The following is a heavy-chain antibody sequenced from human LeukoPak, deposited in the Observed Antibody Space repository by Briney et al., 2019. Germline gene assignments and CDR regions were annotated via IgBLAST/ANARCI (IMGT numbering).Heavy chain of an antibody. CDR3: ARVDWIAARPADY. CDR2: MNPNSGNT. V-gene: IGHV1-8*02. Sequence: GASVKVSCKASGYTFTSYGISWVRQATGQGLEWMGWMNPNSGNTGYAQKFQGRVTMTRNTPISTAYMELSSLRSEDTAVYYCARVDWIAARPADYWGQGTLVTVSS. J-gene: IGHJ4*02. D-gene: IGHD6-6*01. CDR1: GYTFTSYG.